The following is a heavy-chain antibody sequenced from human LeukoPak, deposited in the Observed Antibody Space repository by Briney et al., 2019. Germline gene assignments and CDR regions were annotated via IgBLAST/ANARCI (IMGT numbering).Heavy chain of an antibody. J-gene: IGHJ4*02. V-gene: IGHV3-23*01. CDR1: GFTFSNYA. D-gene: IGHD3-22*01. Sequence: GGSLRLSCAASGFTFSNYAMRWVRQAPGKGLEWVSGISGSGDSTYYADSVKGRFTISRDNSKNTLYLQMNSLRAEDTAVYYCARLRYDSSGYYKYFDYWGQGTLVTVSS. CDR3: ARLRYDSSGYYKYFDY. CDR2: ISGSGDST.